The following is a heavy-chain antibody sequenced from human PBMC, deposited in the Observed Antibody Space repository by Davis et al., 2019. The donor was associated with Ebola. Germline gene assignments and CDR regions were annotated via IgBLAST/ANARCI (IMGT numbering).Heavy chain of an antibody. D-gene: IGHD5-24*01. CDR1: GFTFSSYW. CDR2: IKQDGSEK. CDR3: ARKRWLQYPPYYYYGMDV. Sequence: GESLKISCAASGFTFSSYWMSCVRQAPGKGLEWVANIKQDGSEKYYVDSVKGRFTISRDNAKNSLYLQMNSLRAEDTAVYYCARKRWLQYPPYYYYGMDVWGQGTTVTVSS. V-gene: IGHV3-7*03. J-gene: IGHJ6*02.